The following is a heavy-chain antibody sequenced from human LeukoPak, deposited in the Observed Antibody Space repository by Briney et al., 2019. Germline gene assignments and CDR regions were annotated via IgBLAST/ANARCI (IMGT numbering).Heavy chain of an antibody. J-gene: IGHJ5*02. CDR1: GFTFSSYA. V-gene: IGHV3-30*04. Sequence: PGRSLRLSCAASGFTFSSYAMHWVRQAPGKGLEWVAVIPYDGSNKYYADSVKGRFTISRDNAKNSLYLQMNSLRAEDTAVYYCARDYTGYFPWGQGTLVIVSS. CDR2: IPYDGSNK. D-gene: IGHD3-9*01. CDR3: ARDYTGYFP.